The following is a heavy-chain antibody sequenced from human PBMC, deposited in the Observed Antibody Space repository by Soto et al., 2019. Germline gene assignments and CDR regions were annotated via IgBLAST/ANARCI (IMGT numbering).Heavy chain of an antibody. CDR1: GYTFTAYA. Sequence: ASVKVSCKAAGYTFTAYAMDWVRQTPGQRLEWVGWINVGTGDTEYSQQFQGRVNITRDTSARTLYMELSSLRSEDTAVYYCAGDVGTSTGCGIDSWGQGSLVTVSS. J-gene: IGHJ4*02. V-gene: IGHV1-3*01. CDR3: AGDVGTSTGCGIDS. CDR2: INVGTGDT. D-gene: IGHD4-17*01.